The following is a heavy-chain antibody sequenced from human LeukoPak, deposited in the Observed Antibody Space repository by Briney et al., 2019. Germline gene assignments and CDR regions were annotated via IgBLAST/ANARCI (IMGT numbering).Heavy chain of an antibody. V-gene: IGHV1-2*02. J-gene: IGHJ5*02. CDR1: GYTFTGYY. D-gene: IGHD6-6*01. CDR2: INPNSGGT. CDR3: ARELSSSSSIGTIWFDP. Sequence: ASVKVSCKASGYTFTGYYIHWVRQAPGQGLEWMGWINPNSGGTNYAQKFQGRVTMTRDTSISTAYMELSRLRSDDTAAYYCARELSSSSSIGTIWFDPWGQGTLVTVSS.